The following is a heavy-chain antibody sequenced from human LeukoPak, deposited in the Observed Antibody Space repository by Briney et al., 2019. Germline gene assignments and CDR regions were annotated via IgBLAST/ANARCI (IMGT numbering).Heavy chain of an antibody. J-gene: IGHJ5*02. CDR1: GGPISSYY. V-gene: IGHV4-59*08. D-gene: IGHD3-10*01. CDR2: IYYSGST. CDR3: TCGEYYGSGSPRS. Sequence: SETLSLTCTVSGGPISSYYWSWIRQPPGKGLEWIGYIYYSGSTNYNPSLKSRVTISVDTSKNQFSLKLSSVTAADTAVYYCTCGEYYGSGSPRSWGQGTLVTVSS.